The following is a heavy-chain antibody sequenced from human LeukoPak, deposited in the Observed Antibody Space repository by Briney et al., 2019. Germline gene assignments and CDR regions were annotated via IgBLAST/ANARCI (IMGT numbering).Heavy chain of an antibody. CDR2: INSDGSST. Sequence: GGSLRLSCAASGFTFSSYWMHWVRQAPGKGLVWVSRINSDGSSTSYADSVKGRFTISRDNAKNTLYLQMNSLRAEDTAVYYRARAAGPIDAFDIWGQGTMVTVSS. V-gene: IGHV3-74*01. J-gene: IGHJ3*02. CDR1: GFTFSSYW. CDR3: ARAAGPIDAFDI.